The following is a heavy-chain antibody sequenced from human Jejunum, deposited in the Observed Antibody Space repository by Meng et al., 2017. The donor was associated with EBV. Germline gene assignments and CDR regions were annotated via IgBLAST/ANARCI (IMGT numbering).Heavy chain of an antibody. Sequence: QAQPQQGGAGLLKPSETLSLTCAVYGGSFRGYYWTWIRQSPGEGLEWIGEINRSGTSTYNPSLKSRVTMSVDTSKNHFSLRLASVTAADTAVYYCARGGLVCYGDRCQTYYFEFWSQGNLVTVSS. D-gene: IGHD4-17*01. CDR2: INRSGTS. V-gene: IGHV4-34*01. CDR3: ARGGLVCYGDRCQTYYFEF. CDR1: GGSFRGYY. J-gene: IGHJ4*02.